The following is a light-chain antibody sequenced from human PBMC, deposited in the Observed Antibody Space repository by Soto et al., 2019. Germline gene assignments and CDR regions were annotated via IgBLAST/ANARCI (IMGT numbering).Light chain of an antibody. V-gene: IGLV3-1*01. CDR1: RLGDKY. CDR2: QDS. Sequence: SYELTQPPSVSVSPGQTASITCSGNRLGDKYACWYQQKPGQSPVLVIYQDSKRPSGIPERFSGSNSGNTATLTISGIQAMDEADYYCQAWDSSTAAVVFGGGTKVTVL. CDR3: QAWDSSTAAVV. J-gene: IGLJ2*01.